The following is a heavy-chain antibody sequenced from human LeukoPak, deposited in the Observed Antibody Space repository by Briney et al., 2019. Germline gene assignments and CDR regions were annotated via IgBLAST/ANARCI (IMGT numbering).Heavy chain of an antibody. V-gene: IGHV4-39*07. J-gene: IGHJ5*02. CDR1: GGSISSSSYY. D-gene: IGHD3-22*01. CDR2: IYYSGST. CDR3: ARVDPGITMIVVVIKPSWFDP. Sequence: SETLSLTCTVSGGSISSSSYYWGWIRQPPGKGLEWIGSIYYSGSTYYNPSLKSRVTISVDTSKNQFSLKLSSVTAADTAVYYCARVDPGITMIVVVIKPSWFDPWGQGTLVTVSS.